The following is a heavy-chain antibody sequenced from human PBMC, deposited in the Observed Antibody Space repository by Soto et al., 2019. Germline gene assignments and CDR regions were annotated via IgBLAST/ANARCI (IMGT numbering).Heavy chain of an antibody. D-gene: IGHD2-15*01. CDR2: IDYNGVT. CDR1: GGSIYRSGYY. CDR3: GKVLVGASGHTDSDS. Sequence: SETLSLTCTVSGGSIYRSGYYWGWIRQPPGRGLEWIGNIDYNGVTYSNPSLKSRVTISRDTSKNQFSLKLTSVTAADTALYYCGKVLVGASGHTDSDSWGPGTLVTVSS. J-gene: IGHJ4*02. V-gene: IGHV4-39*01.